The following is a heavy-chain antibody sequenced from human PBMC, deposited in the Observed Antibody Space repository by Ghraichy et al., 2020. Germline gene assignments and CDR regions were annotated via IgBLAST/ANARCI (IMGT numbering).Heavy chain of an antibody. Sequence: GGSLRLSCTGAGFIFSQAWMSWVRQAPGKGLEWVGRIRSKTDGGTTDYAAPVKGRFTISRDDSKNTLYLQMNSLKTEDTAVYYCFQGFWSGYYYFDYWGQGTLVTVSS. V-gene: IGHV3-15*01. CDR1: GFIFSQAW. D-gene: IGHD3-3*01. J-gene: IGHJ4*02. CDR2: IRSKTDGGTT. CDR3: FQGFWSGYYYFDY.